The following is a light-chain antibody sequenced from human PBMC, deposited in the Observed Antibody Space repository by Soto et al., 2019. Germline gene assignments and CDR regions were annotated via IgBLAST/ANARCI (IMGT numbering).Light chain of an antibody. CDR1: QDITNY. CDR3: QQYDNLPLT. J-gene: IGKJ3*01. CDR2: DAS. V-gene: IGKV1-33*01. Sequence: DIQMTQSPSSLSASVGDRVTITCQASQDITNYLNWYQQKAGIAPKVLISDASNLETGVPPRFSGSGSGTEFTLTISGLQPEDFATYYCQQYDNLPLTLGPGTKVDIK.